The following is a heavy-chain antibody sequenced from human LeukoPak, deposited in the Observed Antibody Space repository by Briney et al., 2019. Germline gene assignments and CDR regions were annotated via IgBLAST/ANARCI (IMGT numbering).Heavy chain of an antibody. CDR3: ARLYCSSTSCYSSDY. CDR1: GFTFSSYS. CDR2: ISSSSSYI. D-gene: IGHD2-2*01. V-gene: IGHV3-21*01. Sequence: PGGSLRLSCAASGFTFSSYSMNWVRQAPGKGLEWVSSISSSSSYIYYADSVKGRFTIPRDNAKNSLYLQMNSLRAEDTAVYYCARLYCSSTSCYSSDYWGQGTLVTVSS. J-gene: IGHJ4*02.